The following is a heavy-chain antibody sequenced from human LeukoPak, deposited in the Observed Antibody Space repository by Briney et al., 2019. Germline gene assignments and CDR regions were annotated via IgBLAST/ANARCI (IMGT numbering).Heavy chain of an antibody. CDR3: ARGRRKGHYYYYYMDV. V-gene: IGHV1-2*02. J-gene: IGHJ6*03. CDR2: INPNSGGT. CDR1: GYTFTGYY. Sequence: ASVKVSCKASGYTFTGYYMHWVRQAPGQGLEWMGWINPNSGGTNYAQKFQGRVTMTRDTSISTAYMELSSLRSEDTAVYYCARGRRKGHYYYYYMDVWGKGTTVTVSS.